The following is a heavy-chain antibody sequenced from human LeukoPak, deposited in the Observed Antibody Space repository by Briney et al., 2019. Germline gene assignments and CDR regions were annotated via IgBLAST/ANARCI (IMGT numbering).Heavy chain of an antibody. CDR3: ARVLTVTNAPIDY. J-gene: IGHJ4*02. D-gene: IGHD4-17*01. Sequence: GGSLRLSCAASGFTFSSYGMHWVRQAPGKGLEWVAVIWYDGSNKYYADSVKGRFTISRDNSKNTLYLQMNSLRAEDTAVYYCARVLTVTNAPIDYWGQGTLVTVSS. V-gene: IGHV3-33*01. CDR1: GFTFSSYG. CDR2: IWYDGSNK.